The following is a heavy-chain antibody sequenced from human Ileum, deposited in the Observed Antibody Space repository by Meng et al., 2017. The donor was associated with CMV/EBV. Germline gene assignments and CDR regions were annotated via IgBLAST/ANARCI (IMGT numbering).Heavy chain of an antibody. CDR2: IHPSGST. J-gene: IGHJ4*02. D-gene: IGHD1-14*01. Sequence: QLWGAGLLKPSETLSLTCDVYDASFSDFYWSWTRHLPGKGLEWIGEIHPSGSTHYNPSLESRVSISVHMSNNQFSLKVSSVTAADTAVYYCARGQDNHKGGVHWGQGTLVTASS. V-gene: IGHV4-34*01. CDR3: ARGQDNHKGGVH. CDR1: DASFSDFY.